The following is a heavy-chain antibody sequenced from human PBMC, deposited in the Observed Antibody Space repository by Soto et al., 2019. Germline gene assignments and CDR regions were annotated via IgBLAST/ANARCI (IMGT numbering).Heavy chain of an antibody. CDR1: GRAISGYY. CDR3: ARDIVTKGMDV. Sequence: ETLSLTCTVAGRAISGYYWSWIRQPAGKGLEWIGRIYTSGSTNYNPSLKSRVTMSVDTSKNQFSLKLSSVTAADTAVYYCARDIVTKGMDVWGQGTTVTSP. CDR2: IYTSGST. V-gene: IGHV4-4*07. J-gene: IGHJ6*02. D-gene: IGHD4-17*01.